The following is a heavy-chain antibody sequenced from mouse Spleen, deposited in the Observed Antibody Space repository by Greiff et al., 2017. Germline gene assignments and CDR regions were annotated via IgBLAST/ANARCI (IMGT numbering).Heavy chain of an antibody. J-gene: IGHJ3*01. CDR3: ARDLTGPWFAY. Sequence: VVESGGGLVKPGGSLKLSCAASGFTFSDYGMHWVRQAPEKGLEWVAYISSGSSTIYYADTVKGRFTISRDNAKNTLFLQMTSLRSEDTAMYYCARDLTGPWFAYWGQGTLVTVSA. CDR2: ISSGSSTI. V-gene: IGHV5-17*01. CDR1: GFTFSDYG. D-gene: IGHD4-1*01.